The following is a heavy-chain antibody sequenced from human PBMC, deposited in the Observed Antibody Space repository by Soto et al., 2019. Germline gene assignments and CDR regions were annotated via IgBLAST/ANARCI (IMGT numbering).Heavy chain of an antibody. CDR1: GIKFNNYR. Sequence: GRSLRLSCAASGIKFNNYRMSWVRQAPGKGPEWLANVKQVGGEEYYVDSVKGRFTISRDNAKNSLYLQMNSLRAADTAVYYCARDSVWYFDYWGLGTLVTVSS. CDR3: ARDSVWYFDY. J-gene: IGHJ4*02. CDR2: VKQVGGEE. V-gene: IGHV3-7*03. D-gene: IGHD2-21*01.